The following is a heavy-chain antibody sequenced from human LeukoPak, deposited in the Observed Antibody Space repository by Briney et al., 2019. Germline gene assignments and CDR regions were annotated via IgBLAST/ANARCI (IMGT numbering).Heavy chain of an antibody. CDR2: ISSSGSTI. CDR3: ARDWSRGSGSHYYMDV. D-gene: IGHD3-10*01. V-gene: IGHV3-11*01. J-gene: IGHJ6*03. CDR1: GFTFSYYY. Sequence: GGSLRLSCAASGFTFSYYYMSGVRQAPGKGLEWVSYISSSGSTIYYADSVKGRFTISRDNAKNSLYLQMNSLRAEDTAVYYCARDWSRGSGSHYYMDVWGKGTTVTVSS.